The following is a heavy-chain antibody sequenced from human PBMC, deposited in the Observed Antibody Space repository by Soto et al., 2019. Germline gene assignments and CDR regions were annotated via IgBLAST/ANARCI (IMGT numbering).Heavy chain of an antibody. J-gene: IGHJ4*02. CDR3: ARADYYDSSGYYYAHDY. V-gene: IGHV4-30-4*02. CDR2: IYYSGST. D-gene: IGHD3-22*01. CDR1: GGSISNYY. Sequence: PSDTLSLTCTVSGGSISNYYWSWIRQPPGKGLEWIGYIYYSGSTYYNPSLKSRVTISVDTSKNQFSLKLSSVTAADTAVYYCARADYYDSSGYYYAHDYWGQGTLVTVSS.